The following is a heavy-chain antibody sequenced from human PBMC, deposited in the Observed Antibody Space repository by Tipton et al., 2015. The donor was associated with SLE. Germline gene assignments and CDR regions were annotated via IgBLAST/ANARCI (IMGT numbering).Heavy chain of an antibody. J-gene: IGHJ4*02. V-gene: IGHV3-74*01. CDR1: GFTFSSYW. CDR3: ARASWGSSWSFDY. Sequence: SLRLSCAASGFTFSSYWMHWVRQAPGKGLVWVSRIHSDGSSTRYADSVKGRFTISRDNAKNTLYLQMNSLRAEDTAVYYCARASWGSSWSFDYWGQGTLVTVPS. D-gene: IGHD6-13*01. CDR2: IHSDGSST.